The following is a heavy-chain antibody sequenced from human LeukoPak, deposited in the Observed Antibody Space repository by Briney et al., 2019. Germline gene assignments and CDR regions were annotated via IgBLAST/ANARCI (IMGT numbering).Heavy chain of an antibody. V-gene: IGHV3-33*03. CDR3: ARSVGYYESSGHYGLGYFDY. CDR1: GFTFSDYG. Sequence: GGSLRLSCTASGFTFSDYGMHWVRQPPGKGLEWVAIIWYDGSNKKYEDSVKGRFTISRDNAKKSLYVQLNSLRVEDTAVYYCARSVGYYESSGHYGLGYFDYWGQGTLVTVSS. D-gene: IGHD3-22*01. CDR2: IWYDGSNK. J-gene: IGHJ4*02.